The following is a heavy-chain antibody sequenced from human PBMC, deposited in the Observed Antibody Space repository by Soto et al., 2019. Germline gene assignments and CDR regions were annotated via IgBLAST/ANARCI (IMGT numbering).Heavy chain of an antibody. CDR3: ARGALRGGYCSGGSCY. J-gene: IGHJ4*02. CDR2: MNPNSGNT. V-gene: IGHV1-8*01. D-gene: IGHD2-15*01. CDR1: GYTFTSYD. Sequence: QVQLVQSGAEVKKPGASVKVSCKASGYTFTSYDINWVRQATGQGLEWMGWMNPNSGNTGYAQKFQGRVTMTRNTSISTAYLELISLTSEDAAVYYCARGALRGGYCSGGSCYWGQGTLVTVSS.